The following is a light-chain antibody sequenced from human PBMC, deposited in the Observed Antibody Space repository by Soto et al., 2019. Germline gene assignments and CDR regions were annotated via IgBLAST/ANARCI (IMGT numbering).Light chain of an antibody. J-gene: IGKJ4*01. V-gene: IGKV3-11*01. CDR3: QQRSNWPLALT. CDR1: QSVSNY. Sequence: EIVLTQSPATLSLSPGERATLSCRASQSVSNYLAWYQQKPGQAPRLLIYDASNRATGIPARFRGSGSGTDFTLSISSLEAEDFAVYYGQQRSNWPLALTFGGGTKVEIK. CDR2: DAS.